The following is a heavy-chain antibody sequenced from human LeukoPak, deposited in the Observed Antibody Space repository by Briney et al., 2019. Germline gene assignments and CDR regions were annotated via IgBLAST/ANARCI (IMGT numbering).Heavy chain of an antibody. J-gene: IGHJ4*02. D-gene: IGHD4-17*01. CDR3: ARLPESGYGVSDC. CDR1: GGSFSGYY. Sequence: SETLSLTCAVYGGSFSGYYWSWIRQPPGKGLEWIGEINHSGSTNYNPSLKSRVTISVDTSKNQFSLKLSSVTAADTAVYYCARLPESGYGVSDCWGQGTLVTVSS. CDR2: INHSGST. V-gene: IGHV4-34*01.